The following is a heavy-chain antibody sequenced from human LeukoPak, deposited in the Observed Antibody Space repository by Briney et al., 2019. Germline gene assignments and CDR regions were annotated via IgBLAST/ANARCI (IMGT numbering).Heavy chain of an antibody. CDR3: AKDLSSYGYEGLDH. CDR2: ISWNSGSI. V-gene: IGHV3-9*03. CDR1: GFTFDDYA. Sequence: GRSLRLSCAASGFTFDDYAMHWVRQAPGKGLEWVSGISWNSGSIGYADSVKGRFTISRDNAKNSLYLQMNSLRAEDMALYYCAKDLSSYGYEGLDHWGQGTLVTVSS. J-gene: IGHJ4*02. D-gene: IGHD5-18*01.